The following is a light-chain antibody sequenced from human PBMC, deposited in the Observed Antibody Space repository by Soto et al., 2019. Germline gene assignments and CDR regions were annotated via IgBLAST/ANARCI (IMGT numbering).Light chain of an antibody. J-gene: IGKJ4*01. V-gene: IGKV3-11*01. CDR1: QSVSSY. CDR2: DAS. CDR3: QQRSNWPLT. Sequence: EIVLTQSPATLSLSPGERATLSCRASQSVSSYLAWYQQKPGQAPRLLIYDASSRAAGIPARFSGSGSGTDFTLTISSLEPADFAVYYGQQRSNWPLTFGGGTKVDIK.